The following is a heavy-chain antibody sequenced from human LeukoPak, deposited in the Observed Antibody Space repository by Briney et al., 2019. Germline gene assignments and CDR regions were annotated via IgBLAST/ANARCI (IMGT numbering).Heavy chain of an antibody. CDR2: ISGSGGNT. Sequence: PGGSLRLSCAASGFTFSSYAMSWVRQAPGKGLEWVSAISGSGGNTYYADSVKGRFTISRDNSKNALYLQMNSLRAEDTAVYYWAKGDSSSWYNCLDPWGQGTLVTVSS. V-gene: IGHV3-23*01. J-gene: IGHJ5*02. CDR1: GFTFSSYA. D-gene: IGHD6-13*01. CDR3: AKGDSSSWYNCLDP.